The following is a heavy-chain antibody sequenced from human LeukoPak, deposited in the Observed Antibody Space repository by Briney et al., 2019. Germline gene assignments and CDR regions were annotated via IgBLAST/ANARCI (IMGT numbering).Heavy chain of an antibody. CDR3: ARAQSGSPPDY. CDR1: GFTFSDYT. Sequence: PGGSLRLSCAASGFTFSDYTLHWVRQAPGKGLEWVALMSYDGNTKYYADSVKGRFTVSRDNPKNTLYVQTNSLRAEDTAVYYCARAQSGSPPDYWGQGTLVAVSS. CDR2: MSYDGNTK. V-gene: IGHV3-30-3*01. J-gene: IGHJ4*02. D-gene: IGHD3-10*01.